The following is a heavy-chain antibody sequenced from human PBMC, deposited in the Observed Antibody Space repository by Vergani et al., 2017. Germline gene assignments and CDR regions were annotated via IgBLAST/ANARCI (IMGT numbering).Heavy chain of an antibody. CDR2: IYPGDSDT. V-gene: IGHV5-51*01. J-gene: IGHJ5*02. CDR1: GYSFTSYW. D-gene: IGHD1-7*01. CDR3: ARIKRRSGAGNLFRRWGDNWFDP. Sequence: EVQLVQSGAEVKKTGESLKISCKGSGYSFTSYWIGWVRQMPGKGLEWMGIIYPGDSDTRYSPSFQGQVTISADKSISTAYLQWSSLKASDTAMYYCARIKRRSGAGNLFRRWGDNWFDPWGQGTLVTVSS.